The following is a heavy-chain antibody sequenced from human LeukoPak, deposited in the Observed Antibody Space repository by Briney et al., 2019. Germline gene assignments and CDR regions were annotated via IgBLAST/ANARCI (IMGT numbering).Heavy chain of an antibody. CDR1: GFILSSYW. V-gene: IGHV3-7*01. D-gene: IGHD6-19*01. Sequence: RGSLRLSCVASGFILSSYWMRWVRQAAGKGLEWVANIKQEGSEKYYVDSVKGRFTISRDNAKNSLYMQMNSLRAEETAVYYCARDKGRTDSSGGYNYYYGIDVWGQGTAVTVS. CDR2: IKQEGSEK. J-gene: IGHJ6*02. CDR3: ARDKGRTDSSGGYNYYYGIDV.